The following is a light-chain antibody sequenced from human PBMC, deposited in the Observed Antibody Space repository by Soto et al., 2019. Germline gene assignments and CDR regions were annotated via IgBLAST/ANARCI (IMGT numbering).Light chain of an antibody. CDR1: SSDVGGYNY. CDR2: DVS. CDR3: CSYAGSYTQV. J-gene: IGLJ1*01. V-gene: IGLV2-11*01. Sequence: QSALTQPRSVSGSPGQSVTISCTGTSSDVGGYNYVSWYQQHPGKAPKLMIYDVSKRPSGVPDRFSGSKSGNTASLTISGLQAEDEADYDCCSYAGSYTQVFGTGTKVTVL.